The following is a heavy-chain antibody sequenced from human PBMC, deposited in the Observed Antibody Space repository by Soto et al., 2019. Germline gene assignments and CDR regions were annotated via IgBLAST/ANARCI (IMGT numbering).Heavy chain of an antibody. CDR1: GFTFSSYA. D-gene: IGHD4-17*01. J-gene: IGHJ4*02. CDR2: ISYDGSNK. CDR3: AGGRMTTVPSGY. Sequence: QVQLVESGGGVVQPGRSLRLSCAASGFTFSSYAMHWVRQAPGKGLEWVAVISYDGSNKYYADSVKGRFTISRDNSKNTRYRQMNSLRAEDTAVYYWAGGRMTTVPSGYWGQGTLVTVSS. V-gene: IGHV3-30-3*01.